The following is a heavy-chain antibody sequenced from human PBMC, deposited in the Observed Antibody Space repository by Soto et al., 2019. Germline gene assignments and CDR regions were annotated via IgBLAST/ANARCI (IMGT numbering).Heavy chain of an antibody. CDR2: INPSGGST. V-gene: IGHV1-46*01. Sequence: QVQLVQSGAEVKKPGASVKLSCKASGYTFTSHYIHWVRQAPGQGLEWMGIINPSGGSTSYEQKFQGRVTMTSDTSTSTVYMELSSLGSEDTAVYYCARVGISARPLGLLGFDYWGQGTLVTVSS. J-gene: IGHJ4*02. CDR3: ARVGISARPLGLLGFDY. CDR1: GYTFTSHY. D-gene: IGHD6-6*01.